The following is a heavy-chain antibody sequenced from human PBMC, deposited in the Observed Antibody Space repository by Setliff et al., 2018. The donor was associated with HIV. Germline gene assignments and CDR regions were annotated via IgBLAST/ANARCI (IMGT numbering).Heavy chain of an antibody. Sequence: PSETLSLTCTVSGGSISSSGYYWSWIRQPAGKGLEWIGHIYTSGSTNYNPSLKSRVTISVDTSKNQFSLKLSSVTAADTAVYYCARRRSSGWYHYFDYWGQGTLVTVSS. CDR3: ARRRSSGWYHYFDY. CDR1: GGSISSSGYY. D-gene: IGHD6-19*01. V-gene: IGHV4-61*09. CDR2: IYTSGST. J-gene: IGHJ4*02.